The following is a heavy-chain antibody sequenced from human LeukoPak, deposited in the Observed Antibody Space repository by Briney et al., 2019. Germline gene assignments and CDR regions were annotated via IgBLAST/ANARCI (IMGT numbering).Heavy chain of an antibody. V-gene: IGHV3-23*01. CDR2: VTVGGVST. CDR3: AKDYY. J-gene: IGHJ4*02. Sequence: PGGSLRLSCAASGFTFSSYAMSWIRQAPGKGLEWVSGVTVGGVSTYYADSVKGRFTISRDNIKNSLYLQMNSLRTEDTALYYCAKDYYWGQGTLVTVSS. CDR1: GFTFSSYA.